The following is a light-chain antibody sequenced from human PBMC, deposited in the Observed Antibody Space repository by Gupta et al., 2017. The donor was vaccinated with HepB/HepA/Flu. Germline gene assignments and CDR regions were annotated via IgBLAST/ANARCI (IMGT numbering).Light chain of an antibody. J-gene: IGKJ2*04. CDR1: QDISNY. CDR3: QQYDNLHLMCS. Sequence: DIQMTQSPSSLSASVGDRVTITCQASQDISNYLNWYQQKPGKAPKLLIYDASNLETGVPSRFSGSGSGTDFXFTISSXQPEDIATYYCQQYDNLHLMCSFGXGTKLEIK. CDR2: DAS. V-gene: IGKV1-33*01.